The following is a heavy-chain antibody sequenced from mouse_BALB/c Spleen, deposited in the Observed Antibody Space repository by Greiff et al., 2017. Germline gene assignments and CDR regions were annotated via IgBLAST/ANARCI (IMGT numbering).Heavy chain of an antibody. CDR3: ARGFTTAYYFDY. CDR2: IDPANGNT. Sequence: VQLKESGAELVKPGASVKLSCTASGFNIKDTYMHWVKQRPEQGLEWIGRIDPANGNTKYDPKFQGKATITADTSSNTAYLQLSSLTSEDTAVYYCARGFTTAYYFDYWGQGTTLTVSS. J-gene: IGHJ2*01. D-gene: IGHD1-2*01. CDR1: GFNIKDTY. V-gene: IGHV14-3*02.